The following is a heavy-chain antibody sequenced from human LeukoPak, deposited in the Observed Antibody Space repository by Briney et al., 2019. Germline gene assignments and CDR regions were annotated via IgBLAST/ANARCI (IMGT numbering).Heavy chain of an antibody. J-gene: IGHJ4*02. CDR1: GGSISSSSYY. CDR2: IYYIGSA. V-gene: IGHV4-39*01. D-gene: IGHD5-18*01. CDR3: ARALETKGYSPANFDY. Sequence: KTSETLSLTCTVSGGSISSSSYYWSWIRQPPGKGLEWIGNIYYIGSAFYNPSLKSRVTISVDTSKKQFSLKLSSVTAADTDVYYCARALETKGYSPANFDYWGQGTLVTVSS.